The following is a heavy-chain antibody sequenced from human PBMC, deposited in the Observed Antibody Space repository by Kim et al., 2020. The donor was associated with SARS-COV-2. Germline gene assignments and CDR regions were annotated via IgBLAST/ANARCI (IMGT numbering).Heavy chain of an antibody. CDR1: GGSMNSDIESYY. V-gene: IGHV4-39*01. D-gene: IGHD3-10*01. CDR2: YSYDGGS. J-gene: IGHJ4*02. CDR3: ARLAFHVLWSYYNRHFDY. Sequence: SETLSLNCTVSGGSMNSDIESYYWAWIRQTPGNGLEWIATYSYDGGSFYSPPLKSRLTISVDTSKNQFSLMLASVTATDTAKYYCARLAFHVLWSYYNRHFDYWGQGALVTVAS.